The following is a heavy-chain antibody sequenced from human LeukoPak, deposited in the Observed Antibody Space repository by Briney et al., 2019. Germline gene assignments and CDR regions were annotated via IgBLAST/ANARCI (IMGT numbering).Heavy chain of an antibody. J-gene: IGHJ3*02. CDR2: IYYSGST. Sequence: SETLSLTCTVSGGSISSGSYYWSWIRQPPGKGLEWIGYIYYSGSTNYNPSLKSRLTISVDTSKNQFSLKLSSVTAADTAVYYCARGPLVLRFLEWLSGGDAFDIWGEGTMVSVCS. V-gene: IGHV4-61*01. CDR3: ARGPLVLRFLEWLSGGDAFDI. D-gene: IGHD3-3*01. CDR1: GGSISSGSYY.